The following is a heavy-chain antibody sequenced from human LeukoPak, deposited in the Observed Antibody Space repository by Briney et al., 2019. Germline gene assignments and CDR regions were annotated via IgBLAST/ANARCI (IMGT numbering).Heavy chain of an antibody. Sequence: SETLSLTCAVYGGSFSGYYWSWIRQPPGKGLEWIGEINHSGSTNYNPSLKSRVTISVDTSKNQFSLKLSSVTAADTAVFYCARGPTYYDFWSGYYPWGQGTLVTVS. CDR3: ARGPTYYDFWSGYYP. J-gene: IGHJ4*02. CDR1: GGSFSGYY. D-gene: IGHD3-3*01. CDR2: INHSGST. V-gene: IGHV4-34*01.